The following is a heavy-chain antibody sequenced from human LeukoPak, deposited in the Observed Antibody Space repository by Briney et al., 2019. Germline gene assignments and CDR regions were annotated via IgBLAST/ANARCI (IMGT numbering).Heavy chain of an antibody. CDR1: GDSISISSYY. CDR3: TRFQIGTILVS. CDR2: INYSGNT. D-gene: IGHD3-3*02. Sequence: SETLSLTCTVSGDSISISSYYWVWIRQPPGQGLEWIGTINYSGNTYYNPSLKSRVTISSDTSKSQFSLKLTSFTAADTAVYYCTRFQIGTILVSWGQGTLVTVSS. J-gene: IGHJ5*02. V-gene: IGHV4-39*07.